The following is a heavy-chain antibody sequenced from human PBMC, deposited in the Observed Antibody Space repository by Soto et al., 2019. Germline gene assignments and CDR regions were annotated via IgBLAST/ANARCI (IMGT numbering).Heavy chain of an antibody. CDR3: ATRITVFGLLIPPFDP. D-gene: IGHD3-3*01. Sequence: PSETLSVTCAVYGGSVNGYYWNWIRQPPGKGLEWIGEINHTGCTHYNPSLKIRVTMSVDTSKNQFSLRLSSVTAADTAIYYCATRITVFGLLIPPFDPWGQGTQVTVSS. CDR2: INHTGCT. J-gene: IGHJ5*02. CDR1: GGSVNGYY. V-gene: IGHV4-34*01.